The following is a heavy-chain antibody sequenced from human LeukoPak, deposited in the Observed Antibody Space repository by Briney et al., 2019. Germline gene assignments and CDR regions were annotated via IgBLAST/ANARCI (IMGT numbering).Heavy chain of an antibody. CDR1: GFTFSSYA. CDR2: LTDSGGTT. J-gene: IGHJ5*02. D-gene: IGHD3-10*01. V-gene: IGHV3-23*01. CDR3: AREQQKVRGASWFDP. Sequence: RTGGSLRLSCVASGFTFSSYAMGWVRQAPGKRPEWVSSLTDSGGTTYYVDSVKGRFTISRDNAKNSLYLQMNSLRAEDTAVYYCAREQQKVRGASWFDPWGQGTLVTVSS.